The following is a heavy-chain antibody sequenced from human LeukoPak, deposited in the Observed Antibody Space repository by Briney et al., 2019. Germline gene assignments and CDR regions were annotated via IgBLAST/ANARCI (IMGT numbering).Heavy chain of an antibody. CDR3: ARGGHDYGDYLFYFDY. V-gene: IGHV4-30-2*01. CDR2: IYHSGST. Sequence: PSQTLSLTCAVSGGSISSGGYSWSWLRQPPGKGLEWIGYIYHSGSTYYNPSLKSRVTISVDRSKNQFSLKLSSVTAADTAVYYCARGGHDYGDYLFYFDYWGQGTLVTVSS. J-gene: IGHJ4*02. D-gene: IGHD4-17*01. CDR1: GGSISSGGYS.